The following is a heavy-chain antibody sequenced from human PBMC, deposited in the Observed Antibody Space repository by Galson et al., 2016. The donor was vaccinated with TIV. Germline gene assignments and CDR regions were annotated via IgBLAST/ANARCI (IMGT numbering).Heavy chain of an antibody. CDR1: GGTFNIYA. D-gene: IGHD6-19*01. CDR2: ILPIFGAA. J-gene: IGHJ6*03. V-gene: IGHV1-69*13. CDR3: ARPSSSCRGCSYYYYMDV. Sequence: SVKVSCKASGGTFNIYAISWVRQAPGQGLEWMGGILPIFGAATYAQKFQGRVTITADESTNTDYMELSSLKSDDTAMYYCARPSSSCRGCSYYYYMDVWGKGTTVTVSS.